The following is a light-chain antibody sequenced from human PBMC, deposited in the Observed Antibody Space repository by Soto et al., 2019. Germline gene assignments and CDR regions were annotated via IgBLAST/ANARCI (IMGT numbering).Light chain of an antibody. CDR2: RAS. V-gene: IGKV3-15*01. CDR1: QSVSSN. CDR3: QQYNNWPLT. J-gene: IGKJ4*01. Sequence: DIVMTHSPATLSVSPGERATLSCRASQSVSSNLAWYQQKPGQAPRLLIYRASTRATGIPARFSGSGSGTDFTLTISSLQSEDFAVYHCQQYNNWPLTFGGGTKVEIK.